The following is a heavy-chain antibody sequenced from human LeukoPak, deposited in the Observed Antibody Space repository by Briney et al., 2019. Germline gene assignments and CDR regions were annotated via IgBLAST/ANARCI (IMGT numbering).Heavy chain of an antibody. CDR2: IYYSGST. J-gene: IGHJ4*02. D-gene: IGHD5-12*01. CDR3: ASAYSGYYYFDY. Sequence: SETLSLTCTVSGGSISSSSYYWGWIRQPPGKGLEWIGCIYYSGSTYYNPSLKSRVTISGDTSENHFSLKLSSVTAADTAVYCCASAYSGYYYFDYWGQGTLVTVSP. V-gene: IGHV4-39*02. CDR1: GGSISSSSYY.